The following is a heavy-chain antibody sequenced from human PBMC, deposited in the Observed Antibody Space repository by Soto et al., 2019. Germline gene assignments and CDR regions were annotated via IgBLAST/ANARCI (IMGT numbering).Heavy chain of an antibody. V-gene: IGHV6-1*01. CDR2: TYYRSRWYN. CDR3: AGTTSLQWYYMDV. Sequence: QVQLQQSRPGLVKPSQTLSLTCAISGDSVSSNSAAWNWIRRSPSGGLEWLGRTYYRSRWYNDYAVTVRSRITINPYTSKNQFSLHLNSVTPEDTAVYYGAGTTSLQWYYMDVWGKGTTVTVSS. D-gene: IGHD1-7*01. CDR1: GDSVSSNSAA. J-gene: IGHJ6*03.